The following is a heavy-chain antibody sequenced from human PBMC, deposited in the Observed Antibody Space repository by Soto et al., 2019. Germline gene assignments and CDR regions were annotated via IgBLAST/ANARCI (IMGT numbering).Heavy chain of an antibody. D-gene: IGHD2-15*01. J-gene: IGHJ4*02. CDR3: AVVVAAQIGYYFDY. CDR1: GGSISSSSYY. V-gene: IGHV4-39*01. Sequence: QLQLQESGPGLVKPSETLSLTCTVSGGSISSSSYYWGWIRQPPGKGLEWIGSIYYSGSTYYNPSRKRRVTISLDAAKKPCSLKLSSVIAADTDVDYCAVVVAAQIGYYFDYWGQGTLVTVSS. CDR2: IYYSGST.